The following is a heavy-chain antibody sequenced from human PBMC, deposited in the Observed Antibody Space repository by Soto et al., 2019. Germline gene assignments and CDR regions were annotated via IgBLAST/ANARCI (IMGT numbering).Heavy chain of an antibody. CDR1: GGTFSSYT. V-gene: IGHV1-69*02. CDR3: AVQVVSGNYFDY. Sequence: QVQLVQSGAEVKKPGSSVKVSCKASGGTFSSYTISWVRQAPGQGLEWMGRIIPILGIANYAQKFQGRVTITADKSTSTAYMELSSLRAEDTAVYYCAVQVVSGNYFDYWGQGTLVTVSS. J-gene: IGHJ4*02. CDR2: IIPILGIA. D-gene: IGHD3-22*01.